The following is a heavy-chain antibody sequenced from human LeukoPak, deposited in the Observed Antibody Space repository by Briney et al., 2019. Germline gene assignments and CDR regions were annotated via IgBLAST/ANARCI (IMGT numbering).Heavy chain of an antibody. CDR1: GYSFSTCD. CDR3: ARDRLRYFGWFIDY. V-gene: IGHV1-18*01. Sequence: PRASVKVSCKASGYSFSTCDINWVRQAPGQGLEWMGWISAYNGNTNYAQKLQGRVTMTTDTSTSTAYMELRSLRSDDTAVYYCARDRLRYFGWFIDYWGQGTLVTVSS. D-gene: IGHD3-9*01. CDR2: ISAYNGNT. J-gene: IGHJ4*02.